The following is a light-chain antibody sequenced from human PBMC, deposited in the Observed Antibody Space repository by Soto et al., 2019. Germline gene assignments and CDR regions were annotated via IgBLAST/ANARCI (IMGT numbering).Light chain of an antibody. CDR1: SSDVGGYIY. CDR2: DVT. CDR3: SSFTSSNTLL. J-gene: IGLJ2*01. V-gene: IGLV2-14*03. Sequence: QSALTQPASVSGSPGQSITISCTGTSSDVGGYIYVSWHQQHPGTAPKLMIYDVTIRTSGVSHRFSGSKSGNTASLTISNLQAEDEADYYGSSFTSSNTLLFGGGTQLTVL.